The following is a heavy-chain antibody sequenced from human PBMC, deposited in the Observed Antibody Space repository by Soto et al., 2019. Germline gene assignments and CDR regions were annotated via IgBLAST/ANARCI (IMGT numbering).Heavy chain of an antibody. Sequence: SLRLSCAASGFTFSSYGMHWVRQAPGKGLEWVAVISYDGSNKYYADSVKGRFTISRDNSKNTLYLQMNSLRAEDTAVYYCAKDRMATIKLYFDYWGQGTLVTVSS. CDR2: ISYDGSNK. CDR1: GFTFSSYG. D-gene: IGHD5-12*01. J-gene: IGHJ4*02. CDR3: AKDRMATIKLYFDY. V-gene: IGHV3-30*18.